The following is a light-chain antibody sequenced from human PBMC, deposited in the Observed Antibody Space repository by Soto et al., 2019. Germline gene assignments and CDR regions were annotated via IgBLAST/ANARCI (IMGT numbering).Light chain of an antibody. J-gene: IGKJ2*02. V-gene: IGKV2-28*01. CDR2: LGS. Sequence: DVVMTQSPRSLPVPPGETASIACRSSQPLLNSNAFTYLGWYVQRPGQSPQLLILLGSTRASRVHERFSGSESGTDFTLKISRVGAEDLGIYHSMQALQISRTVGQGTKL. CDR1: QPLLNSNAFTY. CDR3: MQALQISRT.